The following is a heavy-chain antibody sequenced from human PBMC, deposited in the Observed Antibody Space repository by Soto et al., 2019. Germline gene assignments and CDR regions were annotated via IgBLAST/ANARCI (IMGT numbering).Heavy chain of an antibody. Sequence: QVPLVQSGAEVKKPGASVKVSCKASGYTFTSYGISWVRQAPGQGLEWMGWISAYNGNTNYAQKLQGRVTMTTDTSTSTAYMELRSLRSDDTAVYYCARDIVVVVAATDYYYYYGMDVWGQGTTVTVSS. CDR2: ISAYNGNT. D-gene: IGHD2-15*01. CDR1: GYTFTSYG. CDR3: ARDIVVVVAATDYYYYYGMDV. J-gene: IGHJ6*02. V-gene: IGHV1-18*01.